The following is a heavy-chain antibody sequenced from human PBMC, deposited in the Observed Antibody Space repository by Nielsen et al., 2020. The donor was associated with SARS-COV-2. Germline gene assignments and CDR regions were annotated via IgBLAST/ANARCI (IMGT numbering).Heavy chain of an antibody. CDR2: INWNGGSE. Sequence: GGSLRLSCAASGFTFDDYAMHWVRQAPGKGLEWVSGINWNGGSEGYADFVRGRFTISRDNAKNSLHLQMNSLRVEDTAFYYCVREGYDSGTHYNDGEKHWFEVWGRGTLVTVSS. D-gene: IGHD3-10*01. V-gene: IGHV3-20*04. CDR3: VREGYDSGTHYNDGEKHWFEV. J-gene: IGHJ5*02. CDR1: GFTFDDYA.